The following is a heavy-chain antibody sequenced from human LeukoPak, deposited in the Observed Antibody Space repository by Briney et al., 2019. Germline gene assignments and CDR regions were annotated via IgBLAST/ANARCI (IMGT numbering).Heavy chain of an antibody. D-gene: IGHD2-21*02. V-gene: IGHV3-48*02. CDR2: ISNNGRTI. J-gene: IGHJ4*02. Sequence: PGGTLRLSCAASGFAFSTYSMNWVRQAPGKALEWISYISNNGRTIYKADSVKGRFTISRDNAKNSLFLQMNSLRDADTAVYYCAREHRYGGDSPGPYVNGGDYWGQGNLVTVSS. CDR3: AREHRYGGDSPGPYVNGGDY. CDR1: GFAFSTYS.